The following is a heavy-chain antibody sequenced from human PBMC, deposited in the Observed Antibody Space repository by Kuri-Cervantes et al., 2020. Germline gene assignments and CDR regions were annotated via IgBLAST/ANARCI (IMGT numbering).Heavy chain of an antibody. V-gene: IGHV3-30*19. D-gene: IGHD2-2*01. J-gene: IGHJ4*02. CDR3: ARGEYKPVSGLVSSFGY. CDR1: GFTFSSYG. CDR2: IWYDGSNK. Sequence: GESLKISCAASGFTFSSYGIHWVRQAPGKGLEWVAVIWYDGSNKYYADSVKGRFTISRDNSKNTLYLQMNSLRAEDTAVYYCARGEYKPVSGLVSSFGYWGQGTLVTVSS.